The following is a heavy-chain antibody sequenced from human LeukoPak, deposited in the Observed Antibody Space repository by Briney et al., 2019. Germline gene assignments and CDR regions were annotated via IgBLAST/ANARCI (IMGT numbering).Heavy chain of an antibody. V-gene: IGHV3-48*03. CDR1: GFTFRSYW. CDR2: ISSSGRTI. Sequence: QTGGSLRLSCAASGFTFRSYWMTWVRQSPGKGLEWVSYISSSGRTIYYADSVKGRLTISRDNAKNSLSLQMNSLRAEDTAVYYCAREDGGGWRFLDYWGQGTLVTVSS. D-gene: IGHD6-19*01. CDR3: AREDGGGWRFLDY. J-gene: IGHJ4*02.